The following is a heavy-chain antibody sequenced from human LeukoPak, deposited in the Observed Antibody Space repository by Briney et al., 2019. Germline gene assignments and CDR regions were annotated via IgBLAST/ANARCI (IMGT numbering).Heavy chain of an antibody. D-gene: IGHD2-2*01. J-gene: IGHJ4*02. CDR3: TTIPYCSSTSCYGR. V-gene: IGHV3-15*01. CDR1: GFAFSDAL. Sequence: PGGSLRLSCAASGFAFSDALMTWVRQAPGKGLEWVGRIKSKTDGGTTDYAAPVKGRFTISRDDSKNTLYLQMNSLKTEDTAVYYCTTIPYCSSTSCYGRWGQGTLVTVSS. CDR2: IKSKTDGGTT.